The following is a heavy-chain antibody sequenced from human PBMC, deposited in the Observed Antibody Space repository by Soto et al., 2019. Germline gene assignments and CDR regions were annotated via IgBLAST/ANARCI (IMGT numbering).Heavy chain of an antibody. CDR1: GFTFSDYY. CDR2: ISSSGSTI. Sequence: QVQLVESGGGLVKPGGSLRLSCAASGFTFSDYYMSWIRQAPGKGLEWVSYISSSGSTIYYADSVKGRFTISRDNAKNSLYLQMNSLRAEHTAVYYCARGSPSLGYCSSTSCSANFDYWGQGTLVTVSS. CDR3: ARGSPSLGYCSSTSCSANFDY. J-gene: IGHJ4*02. V-gene: IGHV3-11*01. D-gene: IGHD2-2*03.